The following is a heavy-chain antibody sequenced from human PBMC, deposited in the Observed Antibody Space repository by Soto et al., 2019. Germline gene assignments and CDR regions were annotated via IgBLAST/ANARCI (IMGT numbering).Heavy chain of an antibody. CDR1: GFSLSTSGMC. Sequence: SGPTLVNPTQTLTLTCTFSGFSLSTSGMCVSWIRQPPGKALEWLARIDWDDDKYYSTSLKTRLTISKDTSKNQVVLTMTNMDPVDTATYYCARGPIQIAARPEYYYYYYMDVWGKGTTVTVSS. D-gene: IGHD6-6*01. CDR3: ARGPIQIAARPEYYYYYYMDV. V-gene: IGHV2-70*11. CDR2: IDWDDDK. J-gene: IGHJ6*03.